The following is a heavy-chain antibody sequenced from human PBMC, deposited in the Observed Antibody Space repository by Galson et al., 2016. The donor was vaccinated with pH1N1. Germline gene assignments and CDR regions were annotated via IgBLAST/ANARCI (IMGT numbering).Heavy chain of an antibody. CDR3: ARAGSSWDTYYYPHGMDV. CDR2: IKQDGSEK. J-gene: IGHJ6*02. Sequence: SLRLSCAASGFTFSSYWMSWVRQAPGKGLEWVANIKQDGSEKHYVDSVKGRFTISRDNAKNSLYLQMNSLKAEDTAVYYCARAGSSWDTYYYPHGMDVWGQGTTVTVSS. V-gene: IGHV3-7*03. CDR1: GFTFSSYW. D-gene: IGHD6-13*01.